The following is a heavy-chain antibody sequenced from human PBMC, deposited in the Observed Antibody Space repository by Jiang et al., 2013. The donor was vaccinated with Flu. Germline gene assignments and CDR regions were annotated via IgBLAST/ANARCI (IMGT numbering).Heavy chain of an antibody. J-gene: IGHJ6*04. Sequence: SQTLSLTCAISGDSVSSNSAAWNWIRQSPSRGLEWLGRTYYRSKWYNDYAVSVKSRITINPDTSKNQFSLQLNSVTPEDTAVYYCARMVTVRTRYYYYYGMDVWGKGTTVTVSS. CDR3: ARMVTVRTRYYYYYGMDV. V-gene: IGHV6-1*01. CDR2: TYYRSKWYN. D-gene: IGHD4-17*01. CDR1: GDSVSSNSAA.